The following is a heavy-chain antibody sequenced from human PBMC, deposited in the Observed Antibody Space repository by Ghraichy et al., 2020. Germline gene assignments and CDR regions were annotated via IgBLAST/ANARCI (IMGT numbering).Heavy chain of an antibody. D-gene: IGHD6-19*01. CDR1: GGSFSGYY. CDR3: ARGGIAVAFGDY. V-gene: IGHV4-34*01. Sequence: SETLSLTCAVYGGSFSGYYWSWIRQPPGKGLEWIGEINHSGSTNYNPSLKSRVTISVDTSKNQFSLKLSSVTAADTAVYYCARGGIAVAFGDYWGQGTLVTVSS. CDR2: INHSGST. J-gene: IGHJ4*02.